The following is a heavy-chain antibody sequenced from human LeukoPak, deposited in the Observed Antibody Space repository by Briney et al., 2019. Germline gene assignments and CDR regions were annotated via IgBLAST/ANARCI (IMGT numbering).Heavy chain of an antibody. V-gene: IGHV3-30*02. J-gene: IGHJ4*02. CDR2: IRYDASYK. CDR1: GFTFSSYG. D-gene: IGHD2-2*01. Sequence: GGSLRLSCAASGFTFSSYGMHWVRQAPGKGLEWVAFIRYDASYKYYADSVKGRFTISRDNSKNTLDLQMNSLRAEDTAEYWCAKDGGYYSTTWFYLDYWGQGTPVTVSS. CDR3: AKDGGYYSTTWFYLDY.